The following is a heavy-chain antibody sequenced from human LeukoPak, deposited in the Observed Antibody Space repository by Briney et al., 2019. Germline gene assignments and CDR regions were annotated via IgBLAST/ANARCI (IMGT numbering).Heavy chain of an antibody. D-gene: IGHD4-23*01. J-gene: IGHJ4*02. V-gene: IGHV3-30*03. CDR2: ISYDGSNK. Sequence: PGGSLRLSCAASGFTFSSYGMHWVRQAPGKGLEWVAVISYDGSNKYYADSVKGRFTISRDNSKNTLYLQMNSLRAEDTAVYYCARDTHSRYGGNENDYWGQGTLVTVSS. CDR3: ARDTHSRYGGNENDY. CDR1: GFTFSSYG.